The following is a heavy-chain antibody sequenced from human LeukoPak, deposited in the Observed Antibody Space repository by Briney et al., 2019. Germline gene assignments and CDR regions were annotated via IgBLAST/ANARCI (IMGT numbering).Heavy chain of an antibody. D-gene: IGHD2-2*02. CDR1: GFIFSNYA. J-gene: IGHJ5*02. CDR2: ISFDGKNK. CDR3: ARGAVYSTAWYNWFDP. V-gene: IGHV3-30*04. Sequence: GSLRLSCVASGFIFSNYAIHWVRQAPGKGLEWVAVISFDGKNKYHADSMKGRFTISRDNSKDTLSLEMNSLRAEDTAVYYCARGAVYSTAWYNWFDPWGQGTPVTVFS.